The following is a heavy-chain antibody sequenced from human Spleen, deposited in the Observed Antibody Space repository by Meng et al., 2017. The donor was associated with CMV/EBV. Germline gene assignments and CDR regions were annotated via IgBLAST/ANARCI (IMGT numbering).Heavy chain of an antibody. Sequence: QVQRRRPGPCLVNPSPPLSLTCTVSGVSISSGNYYGSWIRQPPGKSLVGIGYIYYSGSTYYNPSLKSRVTISVDTSKTQFSLKLSSVTAADAAGYDFAREGGLWGRGTLVTVSS. V-gene: IGHV4-30-4*08. CDR3: AREGGL. CDR1: GVSISSGNYY. D-gene: IGHD2-15*01. J-gene: IGHJ2*01. CDR2: IYYSGST.